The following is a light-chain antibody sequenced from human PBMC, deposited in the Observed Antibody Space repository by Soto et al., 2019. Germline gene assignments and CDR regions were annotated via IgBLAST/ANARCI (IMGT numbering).Light chain of an antibody. V-gene: IGKV3-20*01. CDR1: QSVSSTY. CDR2: DAS. J-gene: IGKJ5*01. CDR3: HQYAVSPLT. Sequence: EIVLTQSPGTLSLSPGERATLSSRASQSVSSTYLAWYQKKPGQAPRLLIYDASNRATGVPDRFSGSGSGTDFTLSVTRLETEDFAVYYCHQYAVSPLTFGGGTRLEIK.